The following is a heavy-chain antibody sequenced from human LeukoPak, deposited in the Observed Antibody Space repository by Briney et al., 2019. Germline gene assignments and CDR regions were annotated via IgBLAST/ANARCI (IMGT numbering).Heavy chain of an antibody. CDR2: IYYSGST. V-gene: IGHV4-31*03. Sequence: PSETLSLTCTVSGGSISTYYWSWIRQHPGKGLEWIGYIYYSGSTYYNPSLKSRVTISVDTSKNQFSLKLSSVTAADTAVYYCARDTYDSSGYYYYYYGMGVWGQGTTVTVSS. D-gene: IGHD3-22*01. J-gene: IGHJ6*02. CDR1: GGSISTYY. CDR3: ARDTYDSSGYYYYYYGMGV.